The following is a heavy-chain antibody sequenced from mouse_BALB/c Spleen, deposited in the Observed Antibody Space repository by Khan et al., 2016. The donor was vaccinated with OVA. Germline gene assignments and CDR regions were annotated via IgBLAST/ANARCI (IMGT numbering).Heavy chain of an antibody. V-gene: IGHV14-3*02. CDR3: ATLSGNPFAF. CDR1: GFNIKDTY. J-gene: IGHJ3*01. D-gene: IGHD2-1*01. CDR2: IDPPNDDS. Sequence: VQLKQSGAELVKPGASVKLSCSASGFNIKDTYIHWMKQRPEQGLEWIGRIDPPNDDSKYGPKFQAKATLTADTSSNNAYLQLSSLTSEDTAVYYCATLSGNPFAFWGQGTLVSVSA.